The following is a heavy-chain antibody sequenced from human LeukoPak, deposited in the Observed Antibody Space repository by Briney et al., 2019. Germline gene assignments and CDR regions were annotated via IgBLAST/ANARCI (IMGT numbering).Heavy chain of an antibody. CDR3: TPDFWSGYPSG. V-gene: IGHV3-73*01. CDR2: IKSKANNYAT. D-gene: IGHD3-3*01. Sequence: GGSLTLSCAASGFTFSGSAMHWVRQASGKGLEWVGRIKSKANNYATAYAASVKGRFTISRDDSKNTAYLQMNSLKTEDTAVYYCTPDFWSGYPSGWGQGTLVTVSS. CDR1: GFTFSGSA. J-gene: IGHJ4*02.